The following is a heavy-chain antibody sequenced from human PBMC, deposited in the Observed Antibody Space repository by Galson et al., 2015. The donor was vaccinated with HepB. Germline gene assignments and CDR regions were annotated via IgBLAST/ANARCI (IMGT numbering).Heavy chain of an antibody. CDR1: GFTFDDYA. V-gene: IGHV3-9*01. Sequence: SLRLSCAASGFTFDDYAMHWVRHAPGKGLEWVSGISWNSGSIGYADSVKGRFTISRDNAKDSLYLQMNSLRAEDTALYYCAKDPLYYYDSSGYFDYWGQGTLVTVSS. CDR3: AKDPLYYYDSSGYFDY. CDR2: ISWNSGSI. D-gene: IGHD3-22*01. J-gene: IGHJ4*02.